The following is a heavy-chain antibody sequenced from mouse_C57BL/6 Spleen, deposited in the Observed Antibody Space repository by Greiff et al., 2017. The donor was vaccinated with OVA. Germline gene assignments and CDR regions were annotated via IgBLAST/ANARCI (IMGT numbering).Heavy chain of an antibody. J-gene: IGHJ1*03. V-gene: IGHV1-61*01. CDR1: GYTFTSYW. Sequence: QVQLQQPGAELVRPGSSVKLSCKASGYTFTSYWMDWVKQRPGQGLEWIGNIYPSDSETHYNQKFKDKATLTVDKSSSKAYMQLSSLTSEDSAVYYCAREGVTTVVADWYFDVWGTGTTGTVAS. CDR3: AREGVTTVVADWYFDV. D-gene: IGHD1-1*01. CDR2: IYPSDSET.